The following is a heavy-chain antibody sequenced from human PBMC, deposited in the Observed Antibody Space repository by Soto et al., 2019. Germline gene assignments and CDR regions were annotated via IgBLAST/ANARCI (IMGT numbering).Heavy chain of an antibody. J-gene: IGHJ4*02. CDR3: AREGDYHSSTGYRPHGY. V-gene: IGHV4-31*01. Sequence: QVQLQESGPGLVEPSQTLSLTCTVSGGSIGGFHWSWIRQHPGKGLEWLGYMYNSGITSYNPSLKSLVAFSIDTSQNQFSLKLNSVTAADTAVYYCAREGDYHSSTGYRPHGYWGQGTLVTVSS. CDR1: GGSIGGFH. D-gene: IGHD3-22*01. CDR2: MYNSGIT.